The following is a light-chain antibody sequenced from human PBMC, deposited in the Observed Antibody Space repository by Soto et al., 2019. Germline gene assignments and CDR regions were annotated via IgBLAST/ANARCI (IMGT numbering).Light chain of an antibody. CDR2: EVS. V-gene: IGLV2-14*01. CDR3: SSYTSSSTLLV. J-gene: IGLJ2*01. CDR1: SSDVGGYNY. Sequence: QSALTQPASVSGSPGQSITISCTGTSSDVGGYNYVSWYQRHPGKAPKLMIYEVSNRPSGVSNRFSVSKSGNTASLTISGLLAEDEADYYCSSYTSSSTLLVFGGGTQLTVL.